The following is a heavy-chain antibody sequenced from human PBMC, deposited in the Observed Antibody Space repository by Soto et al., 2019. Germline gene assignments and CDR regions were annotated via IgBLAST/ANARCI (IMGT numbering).Heavy chain of an antibody. D-gene: IGHD2-21*02. CDR3: VKDANCGGDCYSGEEDY. Sequence: GGSLRLSCSASGFTFSSYAMHWVRQAPGKGLEYVSAISSNGGSTYYADSVKGRFTISRDNSKNTLYLQMSSLRAEDTAVYYCVKDANCGGDCYSGEEDYWGQGTLVTVSS. J-gene: IGHJ4*02. CDR2: ISSNGGST. CDR1: GFTFSSYA. V-gene: IGHV3-64D*08.